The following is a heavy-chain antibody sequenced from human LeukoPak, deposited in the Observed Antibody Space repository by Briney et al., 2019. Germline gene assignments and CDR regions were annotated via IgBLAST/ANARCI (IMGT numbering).Heavy chain of an antibody. V-gene: IGHV1-2*02. CDR2: ISPNSGGT. J-gene: IGHJ4*02. CDR3: ARDLYYYDSSGYDY. CDR1: GYTFTGYY. D-gene: IGHD3-22*01. Sequence: ASVKVSCKASGYTFTGYYMHWVRQAPGQGLEWMGWISPNSGGTNYAQKFQGRVTMTRDTSISTAHMELSRLRSDDTAVYYCARDLYYYDSSGYDYWGQGTLVTVSS.